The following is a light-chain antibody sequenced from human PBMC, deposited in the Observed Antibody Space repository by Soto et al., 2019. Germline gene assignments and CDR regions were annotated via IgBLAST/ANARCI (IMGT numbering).Light chain of an antibody. CDR3: CSYTASYSPYV. CDR1: SSDVGIYNL. J-gene: IGLJ1*01. V-gene: IGLV2-23*01. CDR2: EDN. Sequence: QSVLTQPASVSGSPGQSITISCTGTSSDVGIYNLVSWYQQHPGKAPRLIIYEDNKRPSGISNRFSGSKSGNTASLTISGLQAEDEADYHCCSYTASYSPYVFGTGTKLTVL.